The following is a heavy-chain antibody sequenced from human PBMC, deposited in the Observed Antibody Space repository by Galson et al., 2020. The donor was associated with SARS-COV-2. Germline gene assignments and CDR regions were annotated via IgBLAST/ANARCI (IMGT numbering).Heavy chain of an antibody. J-gene: IGHJ4*02. CDR1: GYTFSSYA. CDR3: ARDIYYGSGVFGF. Sequence: ASVKVSCKASGYTFSSYAFSWVRQATGQGLEWMGSISAYDGNTNYARNLQGRVSMTTDTSTRTAYMELRSLRSDDTAVYYCARDIYYGSGVFGFWGQGTLVTVSS. CDR2: ISAYDGNT. D-gene: IGHD3-10*01. V-gene: IGHV1-18*01.